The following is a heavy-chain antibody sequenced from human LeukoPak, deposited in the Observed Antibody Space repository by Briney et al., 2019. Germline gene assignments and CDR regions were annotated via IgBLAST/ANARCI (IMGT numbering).Heavy chain of an antibody. D-gene: IGHD6-19*01. V-gene: IGHV3-9*01. CDR3: AKDRGSSGWRGFDY. Sequence: GRSLRLSCAASGFTFDDYAMHWVRQAPGKGLEWVSGISWNSGSIGYADSVKGRFTISRDNAKNSLYLQMNSLRAEDTALYYCAKDRGSSGWRGFDYWGQGTLVTVSS. CDR1: GFTFDDYA. CDR2: ISWNSGSI. J-gene: IGHJ4*02.